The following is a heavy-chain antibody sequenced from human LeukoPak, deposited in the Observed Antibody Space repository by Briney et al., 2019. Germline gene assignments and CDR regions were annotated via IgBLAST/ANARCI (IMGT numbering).Heavy chain of an antibody. CDR3: ARQVYYYYYMDV. CDR1: GFTFSSYW. J-gene: IGHJ6*03. V-gene: IGHV3-74*01. Sequence: PGGSLRLSCAASGFTFSSYWMHWVRQAPGKGLVWVSRINRDGSGTSYADSVKGRFTISRDNAKNTLYLQMNSLRAEDTAVYYCARQVYYYYYMDVWGKGTTVTISS. CDR2: INRDGSGT.